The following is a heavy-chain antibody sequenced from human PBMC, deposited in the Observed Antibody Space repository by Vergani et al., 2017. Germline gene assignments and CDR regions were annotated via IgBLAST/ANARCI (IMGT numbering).Heavy chain of an antibody. CDR2: IHYSENT. Sequence: QVQLQESGPGLVKSSETLSLTCSVSFDSIRNLYCNWIRQPPGKGLEWIGSIHYSENTNYNPSLKNRVTISVDTSKNQFSLTLTSVTAADTDVYYCASDTHSGQRADRWGQGILVTVTS. CDR1: FDSIRNLY. V-gene: IGHV4-59*11. CDR3: ASDTHSGQRADR. J-gene: IGHJ5*02. D-gene: IGHD6-19*01.